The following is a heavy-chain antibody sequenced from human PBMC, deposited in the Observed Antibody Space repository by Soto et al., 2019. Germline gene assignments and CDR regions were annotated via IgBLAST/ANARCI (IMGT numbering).Heavy chain of an antibody. J-gene: IGHJ6*02. CDR2: IWYDGSNK. V-gene: IGHV3-33*01. CDR1: GFTFSSYG. Sequence: PGGSLRLSCAASGFTFSSYGMHWVRQAPGKGLEWVAVIWYDGSNKYYADSVKGRFTISRDNSKNTLYLQMNSLRAEDTAVYYCAGDKNGMDVWGQGTTVTVSS. CDR3: AGDKNGMDV.